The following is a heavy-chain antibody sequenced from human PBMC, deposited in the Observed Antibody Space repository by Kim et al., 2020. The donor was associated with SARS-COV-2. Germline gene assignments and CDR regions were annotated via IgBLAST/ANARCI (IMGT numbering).Heavy chain of an antibody. CDR3: ARGNLGGFDI. D-gene: IGHD3-10*01. Sequence: GGSLRLSCAASGFTFTTYALHWVRQAPGKGLEWVTIISYDGTKTFYADSVRGRLTVSRDDAQNLLFLQMNDLTTDDTAVYFCARGNLGGFDIWGQGTVVT. CDR1: GFTFTTYA. J-gene: IGHJ4*02. V-gene: IGHV3-30*04. CDR2: ISYDGTKT.